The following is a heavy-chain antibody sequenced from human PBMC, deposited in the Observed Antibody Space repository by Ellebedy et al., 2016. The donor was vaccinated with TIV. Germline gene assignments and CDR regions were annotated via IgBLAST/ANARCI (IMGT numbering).Heavy chain of an antibody. CDR1: GGSFSGYY. J-gene: IGHJ4*02. CDR3: ARSRYDSSGYYYPFDY. CDR2: INHSGST. V-gene: IGHV4-34*01. Sequence: GSLRLSCAVYGGSFSGYYWSWIRQPPGKGLEWIGEINHSGSTNYNPSLKSRVTISVDTSKNQFSLKLSSVTAADTAVYYCARSRYDSSGYYYPFDYWGQGTLVTVSS. D-gene: IGHD3-22*01.